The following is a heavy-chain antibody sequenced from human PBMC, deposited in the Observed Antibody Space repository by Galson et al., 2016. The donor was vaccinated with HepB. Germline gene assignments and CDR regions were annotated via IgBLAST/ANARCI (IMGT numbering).Heavy chain of an antibody. D-gene: IGHD6-13*01. CDR2: IKQDGSEK. Sequence: SLRLSCAASGFSFSDYWMTWVRQAPGKGLEWVANIKQDGSEKYYVDSVKGRFTFSRDNAKNSLYLQMNSLRAEDTAIYYCVSRRHIAADGVDWGQGILVTVS. J-gene: IGHJ4*02. V-gene: IGHV3-7*02. CDR1: GFSFSDYW. CDR3: VSRRHIAADGVD.